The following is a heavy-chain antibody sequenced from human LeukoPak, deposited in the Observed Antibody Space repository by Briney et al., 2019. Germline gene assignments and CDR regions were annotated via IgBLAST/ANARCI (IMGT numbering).Heavy chain of an antibody. D-gene: IGHD3-16*01. CDR1: GASISSDY. Sequence: SETLSLTCTVSGASISSDYWTWIRQPPGMGLEWIGYIYYRGTTNYNPSLKSRVTMSVDTSRNQFSLELPSVTAADSAVYYCARYLRQPGTFYLDHWGQGTLVTVSS. CDR2: IYYRGTT. J-gene: IGHJ4*02. V-gene: IGHV4-59*13. CDR3: ARYLRQPGTFYLDH.